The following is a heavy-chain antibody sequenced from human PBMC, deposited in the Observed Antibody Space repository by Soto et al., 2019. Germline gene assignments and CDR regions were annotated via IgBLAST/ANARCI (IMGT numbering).Heavy chain of an antibody. Sequence: SVKVSCKASGYTFTSYAISWVRQAPGQGLEWMGGIIPIFGTANYAQEFQGRVTITADESTSTAYMELSSLRSEDTAVYYCARATAKAAAVVHHYYSYRTDVCGQGSKV. CDR1: GYTFTSYA. J-gene: IGHJ6*02. D-gene: IGHD6-25*01. CDR2: IIPIFGTA. V-gene: IGHV1-69*13. CDR3: ARATAKAAAVVHHYYSYRTDV.